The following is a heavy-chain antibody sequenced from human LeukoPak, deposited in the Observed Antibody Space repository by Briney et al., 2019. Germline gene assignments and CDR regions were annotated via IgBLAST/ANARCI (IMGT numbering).Heavy chain of an antibody. CDR3: TTDPGRGVRGY. J-gene: IGHJ4*02. Sequence: GGSLRLSCAASGFTFPNAWVNWVRQAPGKGLEWVGHIKSIGNGGTIDYAAPVKGRFTISGDDSKNTVYLQMNSLEIEDTAVYFCTTDPGRGVRGYWGQGTLVTVSS. V-gene: IGHV3-15*01. CDR1: GFTFPNAW. D-gene: IGHD3-10*01. CDR2: IKSIGNGGTI.